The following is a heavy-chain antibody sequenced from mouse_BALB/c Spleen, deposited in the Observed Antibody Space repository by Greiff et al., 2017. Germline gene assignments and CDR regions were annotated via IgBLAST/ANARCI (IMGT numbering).Heavy chain of an antibody. D-gene: IGHD2-1*01. J-gene: IGHJ3*01. CDR1: GYTFTSYW. V-gene: IGHV1-69*02. Sequence: QVQLQQPGAELVRPGASVKLSCKASGYTFTSYWINWVKQRPGQGLEWIGNIYPSDSYTNYNQKFKDKATLTVDKSSSTAYMQLSSPTSEDSAVYYCTGDGNYGFAYWGQGTLVTVSA. CDR2: IYPSDSYT. CDR3: TGDGNYGFAY.